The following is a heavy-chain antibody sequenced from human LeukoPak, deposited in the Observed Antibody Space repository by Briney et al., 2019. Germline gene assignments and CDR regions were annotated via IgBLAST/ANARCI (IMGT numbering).Heavy chain of an antibody. CDR3: ARTQVGATSNFDL. V-gene: IGHV1-69*01. D-gene: IGHD1-26*01. Sequence: SVKVSCKSSGGTFSIYAISWVRQAPGQGLEWMGGIIPIFGTANYAQKFQGRVTITADESTSTAYMELSSLRSEDTAVYYCARTQVGATSNFDLWGRGTLVTVSS. CDR2: IIPIFGTA. J-gene: IGHJ2*01. CDR1: GGTFSIYA.